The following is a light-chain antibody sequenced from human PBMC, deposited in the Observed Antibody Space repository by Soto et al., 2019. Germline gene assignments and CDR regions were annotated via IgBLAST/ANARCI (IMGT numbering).Light chain of an antibody. CDR1: QSVSSSY. V-gene: IGKV3-20*01. CDR3: QQYGSPRFT. J-gene: IGKJ3*01. Sequence: EIVLTQSPGTLSLSPEERATLSCRASQSVSSSYLAWYQQKPGQAPRLLIYGASSRATGIPDRFSGSGSGTDFTLTISRLEPEDFAVYYCQQYGSPRFTFGPGTKVDIK. CDR2: GAS.